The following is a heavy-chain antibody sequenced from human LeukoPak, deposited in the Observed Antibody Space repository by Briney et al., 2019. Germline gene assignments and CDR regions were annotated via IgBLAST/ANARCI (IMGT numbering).Heavy chain of an antibody. CDR2: ISGSGGST. J-gene: IGHJ4*02. V-gene: IGHV3-23*01. CDR3: AYQDGYRGKIDY. D-gene: IGHD5-24*01. Sequence: GGSLRLSCAASDFTFSSYWLSWVRQAPGKGLEWVSAISGSGGSTYYADSVKGRFTISRDNSKNTLYLQMNSLRAEDTAVYYCAYQDGYRGKIDYWGQGTLVTVSS. CDR1: DFTFSSYW.